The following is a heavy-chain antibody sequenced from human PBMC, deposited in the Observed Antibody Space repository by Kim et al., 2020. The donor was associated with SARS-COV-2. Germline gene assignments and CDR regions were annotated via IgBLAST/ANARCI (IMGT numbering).Heavy chain of an antibody. CDR1: GGSISSGSYY. Sequence: SETLSLTCTVSGGSISSGSYYWSWIRQPAGKGLEWIGRIYTSGSTNYNPSLKSRVTISVDTSKNQFSLKLSSVTAADTAVYYCERLVATFVGYEDYYYGMDVWGQGTTVTVSS. CDR2: IYTSGST. CDR3: ERLVATFVGYEDYYYGMDV. D-gene: IGHD5-12*01. V-gene: IGHV4-61*02. J-gene: IGHJ6*02.